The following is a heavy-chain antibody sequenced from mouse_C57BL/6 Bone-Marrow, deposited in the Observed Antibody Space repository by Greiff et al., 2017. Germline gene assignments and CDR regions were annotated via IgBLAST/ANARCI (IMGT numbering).Heavy chain of an antibody. CDR1: GYTFTSYW. J-gene: IGHJ3*01. CDR2: IRPNSGST. Sequence: QVQLQQPGAELVKPGASVTLSCKASGYTFTSYWMHWVQQTPGQGLEWIGMIRPNSGSTKYNAKFKSKATLTVDKSSSSAYMHISSLTSEDSAVYYCARLLDYGSSSCFADWGQGTLATVSA. D-gene: IGHD1-1*01. V-gene: IGHV1-64*01. CDR3: ARLLDYGSSSCFAD.